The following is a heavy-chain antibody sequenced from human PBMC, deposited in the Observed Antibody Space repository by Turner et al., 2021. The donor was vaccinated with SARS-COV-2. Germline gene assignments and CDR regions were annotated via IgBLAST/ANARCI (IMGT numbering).Heavy chain of an antibody. V-gene: IGHV3-74*01. CDR1: GFTCSSYW. J-gene: IGHJ4*02. D-gene: IGHD6-13*01. Sequence: EVQLVESGGGLVQPVGSLRLSCAASGFTCSSYWMHWVRQAPGKGLVGVSRIKSEGSSTSYADSVKGRFTIARDNAKNTLYLQMNSLRAEDTAVYYCARLGGSSWYFDYWGQGTLVTVSS. CDR2: IKSEGSST. CDR3: ARLGGSSWYFDY.